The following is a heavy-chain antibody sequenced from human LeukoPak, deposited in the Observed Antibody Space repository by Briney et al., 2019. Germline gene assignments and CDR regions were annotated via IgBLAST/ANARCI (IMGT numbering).Heavy chain of an antibody. J-gene: IGHJ4*02. CDR3: ARVPYDFWSGYYYFDY. D-gene: IGHD3-3*01. V-gene: IGHV3-74*01. Sequence: PGGSLRLSCAASGFTFSSHWMHWVRQAPGKGLVWVSRINSDGSSISYADSVKGRFTISRDNAKNTLYLQMNSLRAEDTAVYYCARVPYDFWSGYYYFDYWGQGTLVTVSS. CDR2: INSDGSSI. CDR1: GFTFSSHW.